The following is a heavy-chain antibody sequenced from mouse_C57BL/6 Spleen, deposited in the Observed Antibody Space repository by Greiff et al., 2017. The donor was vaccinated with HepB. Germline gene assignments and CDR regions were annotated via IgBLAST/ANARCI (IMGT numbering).Heavy chain of an antibody. CDR1: GYTFTSYG. CDR3: ARRDSNGYFDY. CDR2: IYPRSGNT. J-gene: IGHJ2*01. D-gene: IGHD2-5*01. Sequence: VMLVESGAELARPGASVKLSCKASGYTFTSYGISWVKQRTGQGLEWIGEIYPRSGNTYYNEKFKGKATLTADKSSSTAYMELRSLTSEDSAVYFCARRDSNGYFDYWGQGTTLTVSS. V-gene: IGHV1-81*01.